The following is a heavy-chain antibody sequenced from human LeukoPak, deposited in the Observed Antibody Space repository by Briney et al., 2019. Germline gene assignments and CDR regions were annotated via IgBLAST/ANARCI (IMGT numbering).Heavy chain of an antibody. CDR2: IYTSGST. V-gene: IGHV4-4*07. CDR1: GGSISSYY. Sequence: SETLSLTCTDSGGSISSYYWSWIRQPAGKGLEWIGRIYTSGSTNYNPSLKSRVTMSVDTSKNQFSLKLSSVTAADTAVYYCAVGLLWFGKLDYWGQGTLVTVSS. CDR3: AVGLLWFGKLDY. J-gene: IGHJ4*02. D-gene: IGHD3-10*01.